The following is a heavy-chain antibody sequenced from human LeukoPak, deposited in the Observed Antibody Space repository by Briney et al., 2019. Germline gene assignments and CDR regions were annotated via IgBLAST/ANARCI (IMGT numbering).Heavy chain of an antibody. Sequence: ASVKVSCKASGYSVNAYNMHWVRQAPGQGLEWMGWFNHKSGGANYAQKFQGRVSMTWDTSISTAYLELSRLRSDDTAVYYCAREYILTRYYGDYWGQGTLVTVSS. J-gene: IGHJ4*02. CDR1: GYSVNAYN. CDR2: FNHKSGGA. V-gene: IGHV1-2*02. CDR3: AREYILTRYYGDY. D-gene: IGHD3-9*01.